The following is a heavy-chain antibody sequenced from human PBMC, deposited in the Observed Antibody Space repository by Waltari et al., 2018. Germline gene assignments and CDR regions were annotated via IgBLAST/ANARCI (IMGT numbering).Heavy chain of an antibody. Sequence: GQLVASGGALVQPGGSQRRSCAASGFTFSTYWMPWVRQAPGGWLAWVSRINPDGSNTNYADAVTGRFTISRDNAKNTLYLQMNSLRADDTAVYYCARENWVPDSWGQATLVTVSS. CDR1: GFTFSTYW. CDR3: ARENWVPDS. J-gene: IGHJ4*02. V-gene: IGHV3-74*01. D-gene: IGHD7-27*01. CDR2: INPDGSNT.